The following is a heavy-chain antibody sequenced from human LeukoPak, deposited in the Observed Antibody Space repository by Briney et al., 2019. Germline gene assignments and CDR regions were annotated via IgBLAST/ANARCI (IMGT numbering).Heavy chain of an antibody. CDR1: GFTFTNYA. CDR2: ISYDETNK. J-gene: IGHJ2*01. Sequence: GGSLRLSCAASGFTFTNYAMHWVRQAPGKGLECVAVISYDETNKYYEDSVKGRFTISRDSSKNTLYLQMSSLRDEDTAVYYCAKNNDYGGSYWYFDLWGRGTLVTVSS. CDR3: AKNNDYGGSYWYFDL. D-gene: IGHD4-23*01. V-gene: IGHV3-30*04.